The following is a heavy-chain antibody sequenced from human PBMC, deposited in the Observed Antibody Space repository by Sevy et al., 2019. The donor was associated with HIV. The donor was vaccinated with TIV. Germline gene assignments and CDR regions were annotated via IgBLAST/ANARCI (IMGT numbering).Heavy chain of an antibody. CDR2: ISYDGSNK. CDR1: GFTFSSYA. D-gene: IGHD6-13*01. Sequence: GGSLRLSCAASGFTFSSYAMHWVRQAPGKGLEWVAVISYDGSNKYYAHSVKGRFTISRDNSKNTLYLQMNSLRAEDTAVYYCARELNSSSWYSPYYFDYWGQGTLVTVSS. J-gene: IGHJ4*02. V-gene: IGHV3-30-3*01. CDR3: ARELNSSSWYSPYYFDY.